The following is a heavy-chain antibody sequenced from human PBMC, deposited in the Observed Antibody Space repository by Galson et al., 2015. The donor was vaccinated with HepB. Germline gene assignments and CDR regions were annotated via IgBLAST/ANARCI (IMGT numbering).Heavy chain of an antibody. CDR3: VRDRGYTYGYSDY. Sequence: LRLSCAAFGFTFNNYALSWVRQAPGKGLEWVSSAGGSGGITYYTESVKGRFTISRDSSKSTLYLQMNSLRAEDTAVYYCVRDRGYTYGYSDYWGQGTLVTVSS. CDR2: AGGSGGIT. J-gene: IGHJ4*02. D-gene: IGHD5-18*01. V-gene: IGHV3-23*01. CDR1: GFTFNNYA.